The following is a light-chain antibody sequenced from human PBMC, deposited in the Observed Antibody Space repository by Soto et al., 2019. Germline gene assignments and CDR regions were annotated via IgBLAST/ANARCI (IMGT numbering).Light chain of an antibody. CDR2: AAS. J-gene: IGKJ1*01. CDR3: QQSGHSTRT. Sequence: EVVWTQSPGTVSLSPGERASLSCRASQSVSNSFLAWYQQKAGQSPRLLIYAASARAIGIPDRFSGSVSGTDCTLTISRLEPEDVAVYYCQQSGHSTRTFGQGTKVDIK. V-gene: IGKV3-20*01. CDR1: QSVSNSF.